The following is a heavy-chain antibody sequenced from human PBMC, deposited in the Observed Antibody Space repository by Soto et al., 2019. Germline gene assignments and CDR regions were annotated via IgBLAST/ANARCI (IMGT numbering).Heavy chain of an antibody. CDR1: GHPFIGYY. V-gene: IGHV1-2*04. Sequence: GXSVKVACKASGHPFIGYYIHWVRLAPGQGLEWMGWINPNSGVTNYAQKFQDWVTMTRDTSINTAYLELSRLRTDDTAVYYCARGTSNVCYNCYYYGMDVWGQGTTVTVSS. D-gene: IGHD2-2*02. J-gene: IGHJ6*02. CDR2: INPNSGVT. CDR3: ARGTSNVCYNCYYYGMDV.